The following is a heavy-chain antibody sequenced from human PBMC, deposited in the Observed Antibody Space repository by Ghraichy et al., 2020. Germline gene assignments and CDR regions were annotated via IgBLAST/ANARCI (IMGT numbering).Heavy chain of an antibody. D-gene: IGHD3-22*01. CDR2: ISGSGGST. CDR3: AKVILYASSVYCPYYFDY. J-gene: IGHJ4*02. V-gene: IGHV3-23*01. CDR1: GFTFSSYA. Sequence: GGSLRLSCAASGFTFSSYAMSWVRQAPGKGLEWVSAISGSGGSTYYADSVKGRFTISRDNSKNTLYLQMNSLRAEDTAVYYCAKVILYASSVYCPYYFDYWGQGALVTVSS.